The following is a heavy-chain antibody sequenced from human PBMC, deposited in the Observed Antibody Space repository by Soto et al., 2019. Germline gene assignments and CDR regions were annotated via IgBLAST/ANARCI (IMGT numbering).Heavy chain of an antibody. D-gene: IGHD3-9*01. CDR2: IYWDDDK. J-gene: IGHJ5*02. CDR1: GFSLTTSTVG. Sequence: SGPTLVNPTQTLTLTCTFSGFSLTTSTVGVGWIRQPPGKALEWLALIYWDDDKRYTPSLRSRLTITKDTSKNQVVLTMTNVDPVDTASYYCAHTHFDLLTDSQYKWFDPWGQGTLVTVSS. V-gene: IGHV2-5*02. CDR3: AHTHFDLLTDSQYKWFDP.